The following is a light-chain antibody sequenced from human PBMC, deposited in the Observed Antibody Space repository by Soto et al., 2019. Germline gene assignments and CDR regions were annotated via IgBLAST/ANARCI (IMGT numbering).Light chain of an antibody. J-gene: IGKJ3*01. Sequence: EMLLTQSPGTLSLSPGDRATLPCRASQSVSSYLAWYQQKTGQAPRILIYGESTRATGIPARLSGSGSGTELKLTISRLQSEDFAVYYCQKRSNWPLTFGPGTKVDIK. CDR2: GES. CDR1: QSVSSY. CDR3: QKRSNWPLT. V-gene: IGKV3-11*01.